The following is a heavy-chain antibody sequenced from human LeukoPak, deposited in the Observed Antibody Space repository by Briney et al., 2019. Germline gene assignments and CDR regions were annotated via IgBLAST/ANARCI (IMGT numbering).Heavy chain of an antibody. CDR3: ARSGGFDQI. V-gene: IGHV3-7*01. J-gene: IGHJ3*02. CDR1: GFAFSSYW. D-gene: IGHD5-12*01. Sequence: GGSLRLSCEASGFAFSSYWASWVGQAPAKGLEGVANINQDGKSQNYVASVRGRFTISKDNAKNSVYLQMNSLRAEDTAVYYCARSGGFDQIWGQGTMVTISS. CDR2: INQDGKSQ.